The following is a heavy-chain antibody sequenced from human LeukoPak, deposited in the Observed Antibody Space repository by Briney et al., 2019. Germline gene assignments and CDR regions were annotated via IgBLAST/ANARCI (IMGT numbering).Heavy chain of an antibody. V-gene: IGHV3-30-3*01. CDR2: ISYDGSNK. D-gene: IGHD4-17*01. J-gene: IGHJ4*02. CDR3: ANAYGDYVPFDY. Sequence: GGSLRLPCAASGFTFSSYAMHWVRQAPGKGLEWVAVISYDGSNKYYADSVKGRFTISRDNSKNTLYLQMNSLRAEDTAVYYCANAYGDYVPFDYWGQGTLVTVSS. CDR1: GFTFSSYA.